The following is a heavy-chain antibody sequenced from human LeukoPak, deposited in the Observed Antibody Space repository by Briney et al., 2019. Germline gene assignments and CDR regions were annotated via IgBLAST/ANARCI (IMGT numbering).Heavy chain of an antibody. D-gene: IGHD5-18*01. V-gene: IGHV4-4*07. CDR1: GGSISSDY. Sequence: SETLSLTCTVSGGSISSDYWSWIRQPAGKGLEWIGRIYTSGSTIYSPSLKSRVTMSVDTSKNQISLKVSSVTAADTAVYYCARVGYSYSINDWSRTGLGAYPTKYYYYMDVRGKGTTVTVSS. CDR3: ARVGYSYSINDWSRTGLGAYPTKYYYYMDV. CDR2: IYTSGST. J-gene: IGHJ6*03.